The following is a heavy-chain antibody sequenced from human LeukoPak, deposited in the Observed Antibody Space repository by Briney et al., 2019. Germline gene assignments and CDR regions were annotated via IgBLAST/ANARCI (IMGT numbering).Heavy chain of an antibody. CDR2: IYPSGNT. J-gene: IGHJ4*02. V-gene: IGHV4-61*02. Sequence: SETLSLTCTVSGGSMSSDSHYRSWIRQPAGKGLEWIGRIYPSGNTNYNPSLESRATISIDMSKNQFSLKLSSVTAADTAVYYCARVAGYSTGWYPLDFWGQGTLVTVSS. CDR3: ARVAGYSTGWYPLDF. D-gene: IGHD6-19*01. CDR1: GGSMSSDSHY.